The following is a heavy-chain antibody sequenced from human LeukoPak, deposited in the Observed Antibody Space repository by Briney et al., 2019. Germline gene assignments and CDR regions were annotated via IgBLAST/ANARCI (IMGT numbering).Heavy chain of an antibody. V-gene: IGHV3-7*01. J-gene: IGHJ4*02. CDR2: RHHDESER. Sequence: GGSLRLFRQADGFNLNFYWLGWVRQAPGEGMGWVALRHHDESERYCVDCVKGRFSISRANAKSSVYLQMDSLRVVDTAIYYCTRWVSQYHFDFWGQGALVSVSS. D-gene: IGHD2-21*01. CDR1: GFNLNFYW. CDR3: TRWVSQYHFDF.